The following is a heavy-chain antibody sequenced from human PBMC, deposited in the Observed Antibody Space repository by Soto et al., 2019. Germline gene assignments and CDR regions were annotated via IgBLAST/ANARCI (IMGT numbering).Heavy chain of an antibody. CDR1: GFTFSNYG. D-gene: IGHD6-13*01. CDR3: VRSWAY. V-gene: IGHV3-23*01. J-gene: IGHJ4*02. Sequence: EVQLLESGGGLVQPGGSLRLSCAASGFTFSNYGMNWIRLAPGEGLEWVSTVSPAGSTFYADSVRGRFTFSRDNSKSTVDLQMNGLRVDDTAIYYCVRSWAYWGRGTVVTVSS. CDR2: VSPAGST.